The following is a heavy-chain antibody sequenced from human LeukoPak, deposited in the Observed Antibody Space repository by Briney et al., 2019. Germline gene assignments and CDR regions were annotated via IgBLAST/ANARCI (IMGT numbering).Heavy chain of an antibody. D-gene: IGHD2-15*01. CDR2: IIPILGIA. Sequence: ASVKVSCKASGGTFSSYTISWVRQAPGQGLEWMGRIIPILGIANYTQKFQGRVTMTRDTSISTAYMELSRLRSDDTAVYYCARLIVVVVAARDYYYMDVWGKGTTVTVSS. J-gene: IGHJ6*03. V-gene: IGHV1-69*02. CDR3: ARLIVVVVAARDYYYMDV. CDR1: GGTFSSYT.